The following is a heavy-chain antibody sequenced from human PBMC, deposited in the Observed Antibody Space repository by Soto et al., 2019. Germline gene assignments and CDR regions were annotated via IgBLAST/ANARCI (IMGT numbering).Heavy chain of an antibody. V-gene: IGHV3-48*03. CDR1: GFNFRMYE. D-gene: IGHD3-10*01. CDR3: ARYGTRGDW. CDR2: ISSSRLTT. Sequence: GGSLRLSCQASGFNFRMYEMHWVRKAPGKGLEWVSYISSSRLTTYYADFAEGRFTISRDNAKDSLYLHLNSLRVGDTAVYYCARYGTRGDWWGLGTQVTVSS. J-gene: IGHJ5*01.